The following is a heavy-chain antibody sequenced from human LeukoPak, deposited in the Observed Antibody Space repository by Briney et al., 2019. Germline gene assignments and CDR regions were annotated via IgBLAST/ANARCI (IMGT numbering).Heavy chain of an antibody. V-gene: IGHV3-23*01. J-gene: IGHJ6*02. D-gene: IGHD2/OR15-2a*01. CDR2: IKGSGSST. Sequence: PGGSLRLSCAASGFTFGSYTMSWVRQAQGKGLEWVSAIKGSGSSTSYADSVKGRFTISRDNSKNTLYLQMNSLRAEDTAVYYCAKGVYGYHYYYGMDVWGQGTTVTVSS. CDR1: GFTFGSYT. CDR3: AKGVYGYHYYYGMDV.